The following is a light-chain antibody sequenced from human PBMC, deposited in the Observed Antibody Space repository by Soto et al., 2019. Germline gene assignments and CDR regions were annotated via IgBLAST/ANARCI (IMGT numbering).Light chain of an antibody. J-gene: IGKJ1*01. Sequence: DMQMTQSPSTLSGSVGDRVTITCRASQTISIWLAWYQQKPGKAPKLLIYKASTLKSGVPSRFSGSGSGTEFTLTISSLQPDDFATYYCQHYNSYSAAFGQGTKVDIK. CDR3: QHYNSYSAA. V-gene: IGKV1-5*03. CDR2: KAS. CDR1: QTISIW.